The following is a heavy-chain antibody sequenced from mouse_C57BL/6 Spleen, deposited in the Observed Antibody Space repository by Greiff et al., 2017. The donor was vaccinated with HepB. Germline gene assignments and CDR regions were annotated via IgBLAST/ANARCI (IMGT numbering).Heavy chain of an antibody. Sequence: QVQLQQPGAELVKPGASVKLSCKASGYTFTSYWMHWVKQRPGQGLEWIGMIHPNSGSTNYNEKFKSKATLTVDKSSSTAYMQLSSLTSEDSAVYYCARSGWLHAMDYWGQGTSVTVSS. CDR1: GYTFTSYW. D-gene: IGHD2-3*01. CDR3: ARSGWLHAMDY. J-gene: IGHJ4*01. V-gene: IGHV1-64*01. CDR2: IHPNSGST.